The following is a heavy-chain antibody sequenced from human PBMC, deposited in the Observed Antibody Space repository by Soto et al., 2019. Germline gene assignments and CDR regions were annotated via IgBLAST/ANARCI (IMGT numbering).Heavy chain of an antibody. CDR1: GGSISSSSYY. J-gene: IGHJ6*02. CDR2: IYYSGST. Sequence: SETLSLTCTVSGGSISSSSYYWGWIRQPPGKGLEWIGSIYYSGSTNYKPSLKRRVTISVDTSKNQFSLQLKSVTAADTALYYCERFSGSYYYAMDVWGQGSTVTVSS. D-gene: IGHD6-19*01. V-gene: IGHV4-39*07. CDR3: ERFSGSYYYAMDV.